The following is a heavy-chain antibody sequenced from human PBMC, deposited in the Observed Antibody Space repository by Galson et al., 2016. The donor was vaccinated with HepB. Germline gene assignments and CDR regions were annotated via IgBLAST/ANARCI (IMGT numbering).Heavy chain of an antibody. CDR3: ARLYRSKWSTPQHMDV. CDR2: IFHSGST. CDR1: GGSITNTNYY. D-gene: IGHD6-19*01. V-gene: IGHV4-30-4*08. Sequence: TLSLTCTISGGSITNTNYYWGWIRQTPGKGLEWIGYIFHSGSTYHSPSLNSRITISLDTSRNQFSLNLTSVTAADTAVYYCARLYRSKWSTPQHMDVWGQGTTVTGSS. J-gene: IGHJ6*02.